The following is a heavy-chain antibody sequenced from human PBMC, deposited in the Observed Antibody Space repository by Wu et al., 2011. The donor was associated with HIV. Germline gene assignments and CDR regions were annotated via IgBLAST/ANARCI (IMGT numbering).Heavy chain of an antibody. J-gene: IGHJ5*02. D-gene: IGHD5-18*01. CDR2: IVPLFGTG. CDR1: GGTINNFV. CDR3: ARGRGGYSYNWFDP. Sequence: QVQLVQSGAEVKKPGSSVKVSCKASGGTINNFVIAWVRQAPGQGLEWMGEIVPLFGTGNYAQKFQGRVTITTDESTSTAHMELSRLTSEDTAVYYCARGRGGYSYNWFDPWGQGTLVTVSS. V-gene: IGHV1-69*05.